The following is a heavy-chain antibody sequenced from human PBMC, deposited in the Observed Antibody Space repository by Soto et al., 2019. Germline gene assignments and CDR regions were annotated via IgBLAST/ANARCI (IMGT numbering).Heavy chain of an antibody. CDR3: ARWTEDMGVGGY. Sequence: QVQLVESGGGVVQPGRSLRLSCAASGFTFSSYAMHWVRQAPGKGLEWVAVISYDGSNKYYADSVKGRFTISRDNSKNTLYLQMNSLRAEDTAVYYCARWTEDMGVGGYWGQGTLVTVSS. CDR1: GFTFSSYA. V-gene: IGHV3-30-3*01. D-gene: IGHD3-16*01. CDR2: ISYDGSNK. J-gene: IGHJ4*02.